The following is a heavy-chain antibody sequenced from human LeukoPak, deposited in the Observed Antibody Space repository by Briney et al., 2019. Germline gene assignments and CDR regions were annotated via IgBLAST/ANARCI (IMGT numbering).Heavy chain of an antibody. J-gene: IGHJ4*02. CDR2: INHSGST. D-gene: IGHD4-17*01. V-gene: IGHV4-34*01. CDR1: GGSFSGYY. CDR3: ARGPRNIYGDYVLDY. Sequence: PSEALSLTCAVYGGSFSGYYWSWIRQPPGKGLEWIGEINHSGSTNYNPSLKSRVTISVDTSKNQFSLKLSSVTAADTAVYYCARGPRNIYGDYVLDYWGQGTLVTVSS.